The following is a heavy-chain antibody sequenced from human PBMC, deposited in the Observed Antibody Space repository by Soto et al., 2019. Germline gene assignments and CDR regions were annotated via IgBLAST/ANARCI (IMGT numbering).Heavy chain of an antibody. CDR1: GGSISSGGYY. CDR2: IYYSGST. CDR3: ARVAPYIRYYYDSSGPGCAFDL. J-gene: IGHJ3*01. Sequence: PSETLSLTCTVSGGSISSGGYYWSWIRQHPGKGLEWIGYIYYSGSTYYNPSLKSRVTISVDTSKNKFSLKLSSVTAADTSVYYCARVAPYIRYYYDSSGPGCAFDLWGQGTMVTVSS. V-gene: IGHV4-31*03. D-gene: IGHD3-22*01.